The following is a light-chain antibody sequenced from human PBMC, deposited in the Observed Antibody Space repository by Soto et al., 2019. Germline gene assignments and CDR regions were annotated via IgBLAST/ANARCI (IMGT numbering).Light chain of an antibody. V-gene: IGKV3-20*01. Sequence: ELVLTQSPATLSLSPGARATLSCRASQSVSSYLAWYQQKPGQAPSLLIYGASSRATGIPDRFSGSGSGTDLTITISRLEPEDGEVYDCQQYGSSPWTFGQGTKVDIK. CDR1: QSVSSY. CDR3: QQYGSSPWT. CDR2: GAS. J-gene: IGKJ1*01.